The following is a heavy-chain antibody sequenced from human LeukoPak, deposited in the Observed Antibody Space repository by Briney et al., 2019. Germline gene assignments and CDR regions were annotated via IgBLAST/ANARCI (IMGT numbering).Heavy chain of an antibody. CDR3: TRPSYSSGWSFFDY. Sequence: GGSLRLSCAASGFTFSSYAMHWVRQAPGKGLEWVAVISYDGSNKYYADSVKGRFTISRDNSKNTLHLQMNSLRAEDTAVYYCTRPSYSSGWSFFDYWGQGTLVTVSS. CDR2: ISYDGSNK. CDR1: GFTFSSYA. D-gene: IGHD6-19*01. V-gene: IGHV3-30*04. J-gene: IGHJ4*02.